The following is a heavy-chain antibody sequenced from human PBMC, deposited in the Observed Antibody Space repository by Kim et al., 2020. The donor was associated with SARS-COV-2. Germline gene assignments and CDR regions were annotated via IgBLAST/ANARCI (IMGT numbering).Heavy chain of an antibody. V-gene: IGHV4-59*13. CDR2: IYYSGST. CDR1: GGSISSYY. D-gene: IGHD3-10*01. J-gene: IGHJ5*02. Sequence: SETLSLTCTVSGGSISSYYWSWIRQPPGKGLEWIGYIYYSGSTNYNPSLKSRVTISVDTSKNQFSLKLSSVTAADTAVYYCAGGGPAAIRGDWFDPWGQGTLVTVSS. CDR3: AGGGPAAIRGDWFDP.